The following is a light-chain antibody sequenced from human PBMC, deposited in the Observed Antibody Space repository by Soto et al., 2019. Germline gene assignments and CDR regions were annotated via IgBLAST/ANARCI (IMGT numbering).Light chain of an antibody. CDR2: GTS. J-gene: IGKJ2*04. Sequence: DIQMTQSPSSLSASVGDSVTITCRASQSIIRYLNWYQQKPGKAPKLLIYGTSSLQSGVPSRFSGSGSGTDFTLTISTLKPEDFATYYCQQTFTTPCSFAQGTKRE. CDR1: QSIIRY. V-gene: IGKV1-39*01. CDR3: QQTFTTPCS.